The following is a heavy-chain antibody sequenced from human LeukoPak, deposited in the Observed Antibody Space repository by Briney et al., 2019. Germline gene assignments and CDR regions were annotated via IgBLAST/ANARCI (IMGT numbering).Heavy chain of an antibody. CDR1: GYTLTELS. CDR3: ASREDCSSTSCYADDAFDI. D-gene: IGHD2-2*01. Sequence: ASVKVSCKVSGYTLTELSMHWVRQAPGKGLEWMGGFDPEDGETIYAQKFQGRVTMTEDTPTDTAYMELSSLRSEDTAVYYCASREDCSSTSCYADDAFDIWGQGTMVTVSS. J-gene: IGHJ3*02. V-gene: IGHV1-24*01. CDR2: FDPEDGET.